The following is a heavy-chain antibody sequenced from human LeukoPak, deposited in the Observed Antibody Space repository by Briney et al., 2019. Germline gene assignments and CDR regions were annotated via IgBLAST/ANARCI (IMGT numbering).Heavy chain of an antibody. CDR3: ARSDMSRAARRYYFDY. J-gene: IGHJ4*02. V-gene: IGHV1-69*02. D-gene: IGHD6-6*01. CDR2: IIPILGIA. Sequence: SVKVSCKASGGTFSSYTISWVRQAPGQGLEWMGRIIPILGIANYAQKFQGRVTITADKSTSTAYMELSSLRSEDTAVYYCARSDMSRAARRYYFDYWGQGTLVTVSS. CDR1: GGTFSSYT.